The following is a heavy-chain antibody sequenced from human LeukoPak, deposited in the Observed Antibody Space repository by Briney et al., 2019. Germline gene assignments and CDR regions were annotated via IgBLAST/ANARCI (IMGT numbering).Heavy chain of an antibody. CDR3: ARSLRAGAVAPKLHAAGY. Sequence: GASVKVSCKASGGTFSSYAISWVRQAPGQGLEWMGWISAYNGNTKYAQKLQGRVTLTTDTSTSTAYMELRSLRSDDTAMYYCARSLRAGAVAPKLHAAGYWGQGTLVTVSS. V-gene: IGHV1-18*01. J-gene: IGHJ4*02. CDR1: GGTFSSYA. D-gene: IGHD6-19*01. CDR2: ISAYNGNT.